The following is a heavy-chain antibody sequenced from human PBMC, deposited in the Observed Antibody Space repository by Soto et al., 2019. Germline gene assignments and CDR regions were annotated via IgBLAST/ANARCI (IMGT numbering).Heavy chain of an antibody. J-gene: IGHJ4*02. CDR3: ARDSSSSHTYYFSFEH. CDR1: GSTFSNYN. Sequence: GGPLRLSCAASGSTFSNYNLNWVRQAPGKGLEWVSYISSSSSSIYYADSVKGRFTISRDNAKNSLYLQMNSLRDEDTAVYYCARDSSSSHTYYFSFEHWGQGTLVTVSS. D-gene: IGHD3-22*01. V-gene: IGHV3-48*02. CDR2: ISSSSSSI.